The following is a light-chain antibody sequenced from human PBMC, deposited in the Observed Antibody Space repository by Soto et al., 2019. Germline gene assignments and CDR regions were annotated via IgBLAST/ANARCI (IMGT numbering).Light chain of an antibody. V-gene: IGLV1-44*01. CDR3: AAWDDSLNAVV. CDR2: INN. J-gene: IGLJ2*01. CDR1: SSKIGSNT. Sequence: QSVLTQPPSASGTPGQRVTISCSGSSSKIGSNTVNWYQQLPGTAPKLLIYINNQRPSGVPDRFSGSKSGTSASLAISGFQSEDEADYYCAAWDDSLNAVVFGGGTKVTLL.